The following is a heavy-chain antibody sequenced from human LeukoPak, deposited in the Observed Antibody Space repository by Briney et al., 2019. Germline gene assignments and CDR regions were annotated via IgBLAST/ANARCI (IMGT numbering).Heavy chain of an antibody. Sequence: PSQTLSLTCTVSGGSISSGSYYWSWIRQPAGKGLEWIGRIYTSGSTNYSPSLKSRVTISVDTSKNQFSLKLSSVTAADTAVYYCASQSLERYSSSWYYFDYWGQGTLVTVSS. D-gene: IGHD6-13*01. CDR1: GGSISSGSYY. CDR3: ASQSLERYSSSWYYFDY. J-gene: IGHJ4*02. V-gene: IGHV4-61*02. CDR2: IYTSGST.